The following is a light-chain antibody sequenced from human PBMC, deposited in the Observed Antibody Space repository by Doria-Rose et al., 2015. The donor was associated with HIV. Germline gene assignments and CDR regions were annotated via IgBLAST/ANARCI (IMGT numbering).Light chain of an antibody. CDR3: QQYYDTPS. CDR1: QSLLYTSKNY. Sequence: TQSPESLGMSLGERATLNCKSNQSLLYTSKNYLAWYQQKPGQPPTLLIYWVSTRQSGVPARFSGSGSGTDFTLTISSLEAEDVAVYYCQQYYDTPSFGPGTTVDIK. CDR2: WVS. J-gene: IGKJ3*01. V-gene: IGKV4-1*01.